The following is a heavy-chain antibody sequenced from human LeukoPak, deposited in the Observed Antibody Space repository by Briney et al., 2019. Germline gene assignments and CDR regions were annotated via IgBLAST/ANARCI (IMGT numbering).Heavy chain of an antibody. Sequence: ASVKVSCKSSGYTFTIYDINWVRQATGQGLEWMGGIIPIFGTANYAQKFQGRVTITTDESTSTAYMELSSLRSEDTAVYYCARGAVVVVAAHYGIDAFDIWGQGTMVTVSS. D-gene: IGHD2-15*01. V-gene: IGHV1-69*05. CDR2: IIPIFGTA. J-gene: IGHJ3*02. CDR3: ARGAVVVVAAHYGIDAFDI. CDR1: GYTFTIYD.